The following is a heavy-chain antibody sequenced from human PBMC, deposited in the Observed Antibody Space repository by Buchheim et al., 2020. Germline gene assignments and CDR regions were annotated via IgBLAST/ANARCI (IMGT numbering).Heavy chain of an antibody. CDR1: GFIFSSYA. Sequence: QVQLVESGGGVVQPGRSLRLSCAASGFIFSSYAMHWVRQAPGKGLEWVAVISHDGTNKYYADSVKGRLTISRDTSKNTLYLEMNSLRAEDTAVYYCARDLGLTIFGVDFYGMDVWGQGTT. J-gene: IGHJ6*02. CDR2: ISHDGTNK. CDR3: ARDLGLTIFGVDFYGMDV. D-gene: IGHD3-3*01. V-gene: IGHV3-30-3*01.